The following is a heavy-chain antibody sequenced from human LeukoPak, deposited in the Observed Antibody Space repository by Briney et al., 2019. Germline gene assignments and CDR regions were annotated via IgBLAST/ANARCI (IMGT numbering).Heavy chain of an antibody. CDR1: GYNFINNG. Sequence: ASVKVSCKASGYNFINNGISWVRQAPGQGLEWMGWISTYNGHTNYAQKFQGRVPMTTDTSTSTAYMELRSLRSDDTAVYYCARDPGYFDYWGQGTLVTVSS. J-gene: IGHJ4*02. CDR3: ARDPGYFDY. CDR2: ISTYNGHT. V-gene: IGHV1-18*01.